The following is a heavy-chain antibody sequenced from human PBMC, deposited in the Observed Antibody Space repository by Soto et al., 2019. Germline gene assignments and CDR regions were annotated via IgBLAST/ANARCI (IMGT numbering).Heavy chain of an antibody. CDR2: INSGKGNT. CDR3: ARAGDDCSAANCYVIDY. V-gene: IGHV1-3*04. D-gene: IGHD2-2*01. CDR1: GYTFTRYA. Sequence: ASVKVSCKASGYTFTRYAMHWVRQAPGQRLEWMGWINSGKGNTKYSEKFQGRVTITSDTSASTAYMDLSSLRSEDTALYYCARAGDDCSAANCYVIDYWGQGTLVTVSS. J-gene: IGHJ4*02.